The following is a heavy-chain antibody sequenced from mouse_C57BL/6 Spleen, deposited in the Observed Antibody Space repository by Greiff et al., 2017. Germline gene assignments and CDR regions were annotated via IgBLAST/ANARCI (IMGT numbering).Heavy chain of an antibody. Sequence: EVQLVESGAELVRPGSSVKMSCKTSGYTFTSYGINWVKQRPGQGLEWIGYIYIGNGYTEYNEKFKGKATLTSDTSSSTAYMQLSRLTSEDSAIYCCARGGYYGSSQYPPDYWGQGTTLTVSS. D-gene: IGHD1-1*01. J-gene: IGHJ2*01. CDR2: IYIGNGYT. V-gene: IGHV1-58*01. CDR3: ARGGYYGSSQYPPDY. CDR1: GYTFTSYG.